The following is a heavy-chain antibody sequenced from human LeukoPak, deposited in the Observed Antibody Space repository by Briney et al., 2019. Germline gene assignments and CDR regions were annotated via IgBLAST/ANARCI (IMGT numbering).Heavy chain of an antibody. J-gene: IGHJ6*03. CDR1: GFTFSSYA. CDR2: ISGSGGST. CDR3: AKGTSWMSPYYYMDV. D-gene: IGHD2-2*01. V-gene: IGHV3-23*01. Sequence: PGGSLRLSCAASGFTFSSYAMSWVRQAPGKGLEWVSAISGSGGSTYYADSVKGRFTISRDNSKSTLYLQMNSLRAEDTALYYCAKGTSWMSPYYYMDVWGTGTTVTVSS.